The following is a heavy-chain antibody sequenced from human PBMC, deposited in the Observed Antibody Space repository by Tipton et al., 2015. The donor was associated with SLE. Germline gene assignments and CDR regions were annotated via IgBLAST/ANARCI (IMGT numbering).Heavy chain of an antibody. CDR3: ARDGPYYDFWSGMGTFDI. Sequence: TLSLTCSVSGDSIISSSYYWGWIRQPPGKGLEWIGSMYYSGSTYYNPSLKSRVTISVDTSKNQFSLMLRSVTAADTAAYYCARDGPYYDFWSGMGTFDIWGQGTMVTVSS. V-gene: IGHV4-39*07. CDR1: GDSIISSSYY. D-gene: IGHD3-3*01. J-gene: IGHJ3*02. CDR2: MYYSGST.